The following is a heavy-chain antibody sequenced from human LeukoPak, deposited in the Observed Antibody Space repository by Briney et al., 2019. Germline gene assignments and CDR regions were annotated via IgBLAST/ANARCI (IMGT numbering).Heavy chain of an antibody. CDR2: ISGSGGVK. V-gene: IGHV3-48*03. CDR1: GFTFSTYG. Sequence: QPGGSLRLSCAASGFTFSTYGMNWVRQAPGKGLEWVSYISGSGGVKYYADSVKGRFTISRDNAKNSLDLQMNSLRAEDTAVYYCARAVRFWFDPWGQGTLVTVSS. J-gene: IGHJ5*02. CDR3: ARAVRFWFDP.